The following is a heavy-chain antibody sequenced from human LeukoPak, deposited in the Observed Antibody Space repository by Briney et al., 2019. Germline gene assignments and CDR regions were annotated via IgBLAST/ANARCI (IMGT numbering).Heavy chain of an antibody. Sequence: GSSVKVSCKASGGTFSSYAISWVRQAPGQGLEWMGGIIPIFGTANYAQKFQGRVTITADKSTRTAYMELSSLRSDDTAVYYCARDPYSGSYSFPLGFWGQGTLVTVSS. CDR2: IIPIFGTA. CDR3: ARDPYSGSYSFPLGF. V-gene: IGHV1-69*06. CDR1: GGTFSSYA. D-gene: IGHD1-26*01. J-gene: IGHJ4*02.